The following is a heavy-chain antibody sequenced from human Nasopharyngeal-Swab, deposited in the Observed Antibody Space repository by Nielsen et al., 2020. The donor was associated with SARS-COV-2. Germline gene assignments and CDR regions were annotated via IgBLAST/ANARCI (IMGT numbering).Heavy chain of an antibody. CDR2: IGTAGDT. Sequence: GGSLRLSCAASGFTFSSYDMHWVRQATGKGLEWVSAIGTAGDTYYPGSVKGRFTISRENSKNKLYLQMHSLRVEDTAVYYCAKDRYCSGGACYFSGFDYWGLGTLVTVSS. D-gene: IGHD2-15*01. CDR3: AKDRYCSGGACYFSGFDY. V-gene: IGHV3-13*01. J-gene: IGHJ4*02. CDR1: GFTFSSYD.